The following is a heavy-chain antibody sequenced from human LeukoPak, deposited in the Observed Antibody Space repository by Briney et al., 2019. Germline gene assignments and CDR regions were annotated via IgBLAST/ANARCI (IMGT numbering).Heavy chain of an antibody. J-gene: IGHJ4*02. CDR3: ARDIVVPAAIPGYFDY. CDR2: ISSSGSTI. Sequence: GGSLRLFCSASGFTFSYYYMDWIRQAPGEGLEWVSFISSSGSTIYYADSVKGRFTISRDNAKNSLYLQMNSLRAEDTAVYYCARDIVVPAAIPGYFDYWGQGTLVTVSS. D-gene: IGHD2-2*02. CDR1: GFTFSYYY. V-gene: IGHV3-11*01.